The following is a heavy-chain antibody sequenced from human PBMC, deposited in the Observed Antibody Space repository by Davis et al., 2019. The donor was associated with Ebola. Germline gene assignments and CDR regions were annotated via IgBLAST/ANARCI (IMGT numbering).Heavy chain of an antibody. CDR3: AHLGPQRYCSGGGCHGYLDY. CDR1: GGAFSSYI. CDR2: IIPISGIP. J-gene: IGHJ4*02. Sequence: AASVKVSCKASGGAFSSYIVSWVRQAPGQGLEWMGGIIPISGIPSYAQKFQGRVTITADESTRTAYMDLNGLRSEDTAVYYCAHLGPQRYCSGGGCHGYLDYWGQGTLVSVSS. D-gene: IGHD2-15*01. V-gene: IGHV1-69*13.